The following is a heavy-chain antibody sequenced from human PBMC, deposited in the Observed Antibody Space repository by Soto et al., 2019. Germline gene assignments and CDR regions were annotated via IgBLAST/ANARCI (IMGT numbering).Heavy chain of an antibody. J-gene: IGHJ4*02. CDR3: ARLLCRGIQLWLIGDY. D-gene: IGHD5-18*01. CDR1: GFSLSNARMG. V-gene: IGHV2-26*01. CDR2: IVSNDEK. Sequence: QVTLKESGPVLVKPTETLTLTCTVSGFSLSNARMGVSWIRQPPVKALAWLAHIVSNDEKSYSTSLKSRLTISKDTSKSQVVLTMTNMDPVDTATYDGARLLCRGIQLWLIGDYWGQGTLVTVSS.